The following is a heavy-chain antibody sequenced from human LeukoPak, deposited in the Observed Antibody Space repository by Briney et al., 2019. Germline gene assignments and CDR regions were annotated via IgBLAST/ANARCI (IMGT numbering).Heavy chain of an antibody. CDR2: LSAYNGNT. Sequence: ASVKVSCKASGYTFTSYGISWVRQAPGQGLEWMGWLSAYNGNTNYAQKFQGRVTMTRDTSTSTVYMELSSLRSEDTAVYYCARARYYYDSSGYYYFDYWGQGTLVTVSS. CDR3: ARARYYYDSSGYYYFDY. V-gene: IGHV1-18*01. D-gene: IGHD3-22*01. CDR1: GYTFTSYG. J-gene: IGHJ4*02.